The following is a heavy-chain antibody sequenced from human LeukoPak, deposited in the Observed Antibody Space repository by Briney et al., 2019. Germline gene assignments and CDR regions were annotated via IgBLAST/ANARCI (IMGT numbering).Heavy chain of an antibody. J-gene: IGHJ4*02. D-gene: IGHD6-13*01. CDR2: IGTAGDT. V-gene: IGHV3-13*01. CDR3: ARVTLPFSSSWYAIDY. Sequence: GGSLRLSCAASGFTFSSYDMHWVRQATGKGLEWVSAIGTAGDTYYPGSVKGRFTISRENAKNSLYLQMNSLRAGDTAVYYCARVTLPFSSSWYAIDYWGQGTLVTVSS. CDR1: GFTFSSYD.